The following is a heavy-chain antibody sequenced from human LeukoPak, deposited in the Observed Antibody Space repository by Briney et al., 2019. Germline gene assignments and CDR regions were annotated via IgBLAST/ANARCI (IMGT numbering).Heavy chain of an antibody. CDR1: GFTFTSYG. Sequence: PGGSLRLSCAASGFTFTSYGMHWVRQAPGKGLQWVALIWYDGSNKDYADSVKGRFTISRDNSKNTLYLQMNSLRAEDTAVYYCARDFGSRYFDLWGRGTLVTVSS. CDR2: IWYDGSNK. J-gene: IGHJ2*01. V-gene: IGHV3-33*08. CDR3: ARDFGSRYFDL. D-gene: IGHD3-3*01.